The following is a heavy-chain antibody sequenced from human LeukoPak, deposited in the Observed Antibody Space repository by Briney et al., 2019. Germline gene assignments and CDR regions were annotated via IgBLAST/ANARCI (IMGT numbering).Heavy chain of an antibody. J-gene: IGHJ6*03. CDR3: ARDRGYSSTWSFGKHYYMDV. Sequence: PGGSLRLSCAASGFTFNSYGMYWVRQAPGKGLEWVAVIWYDGSHKSYATSVKGRFTISRDNPKNILYLHMNSLRADDTAVYYCARDRGYSSTWSFGKHYYMDVWGKGTTVTVS. CDR2: IWYDGSHK. D-gene: IGHD6-13*01. V-gene: IGHV3-33*07. CDR1: GFTFNSYG.